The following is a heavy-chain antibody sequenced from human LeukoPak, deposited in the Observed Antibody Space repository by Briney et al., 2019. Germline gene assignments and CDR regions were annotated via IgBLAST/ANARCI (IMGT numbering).Heavy chain of an antibody. CDR1: GGSISSYY. CDR3: ARAGFPDSSGYYYPYYFDY. Sequence: SETLSLTCTVSGGSISSYYWSWIRQPPGKGLEWIGYIYTSGSTNYNPSLKSRVTISVDTSKNQFSLKLSSATAADTAVYYCARAGFPDSSGYYYPYYFDYWGQGTLVTVSS. CDR2: IYTSGST. D-gene: IGHD3-22*01. J-gene: IGHJ4*02. V-gene: IGHV4-4*09.